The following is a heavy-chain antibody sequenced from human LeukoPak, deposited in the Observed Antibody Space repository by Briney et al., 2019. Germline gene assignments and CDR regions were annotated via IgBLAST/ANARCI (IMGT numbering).Heavy chain of an antibody. J-gene: IGHJ4*02. CDR2: IYSGGST. D-gene: IGHD3-3*01. CDR1: EFSVGSNY. Sequence: GGSLRLSCAASEFSVGSNYMTWVRQAPGKGLEWVSLIYSGGSTYYADSVKGRFTISRDNSKNTLYLQMNSLRAEDTAVYYCARGPSGYYKPGGQKPLVTVSS. V-gene: IGHV3-66*01. CDR3: ARGPSGYYKP.